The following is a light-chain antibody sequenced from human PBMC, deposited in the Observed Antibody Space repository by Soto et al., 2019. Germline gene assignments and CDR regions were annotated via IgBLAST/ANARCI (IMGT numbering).Light chain of an antibody. CDR2: DAS. CDR1: QSISSW. J-gene: IGKJ1*01. Sequence: DIQMTQSPSTLSASVGDRVTITCRASQSISSWLAWYQQKPGKAPKLLIYDASSLESGVPSRFSGSGSGTEFTLTISSLHPDDFATYYCQQYNSYSRTFGQGTKVGIK. V-gene: IGKV1-5*01. CDR3: QQYNSYSRT.